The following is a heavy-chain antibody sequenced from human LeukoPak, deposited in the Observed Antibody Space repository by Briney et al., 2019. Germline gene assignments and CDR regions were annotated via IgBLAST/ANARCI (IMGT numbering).Heavy chain of an antibody. CDR3: ARPFHVVADAFDI. CDR2: ISPNSGGT. V-gene: IGHV1-2*02. CDR1: GYTFTGYY. Sequence: ASVKVSCKASGYTFTGYYIHWVRQAPGQGPEWMGWISPNSGGTNYAQKFQGRVTMTRDTSISTAYMELSRLRSDDTAVYYCARPFHVVADAFDIWGQGTMVTVSS. D-gene: IGHD2-15*01. J-gene: IGHJ3*02.